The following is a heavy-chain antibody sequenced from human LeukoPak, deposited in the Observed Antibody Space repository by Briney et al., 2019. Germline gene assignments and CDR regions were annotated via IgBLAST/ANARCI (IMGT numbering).Heavy chain of an antibody. CDR3: ARGGYDLDP. V-gene: IGHV4-34*01. CDR1: GGSFSGYY. CDR2: INHSGST. D-gene: IGHD2-2*01. Sequence: PSETLSLTCAVYGGSFSGYYWSWIRQPPGKGLEWIGEINHSGSTNYNPSLKGRVTISVDTSKNQFSLKLSSVTAADTAVYYCARGGYDLDPWGQGTLVTVSS. J-gene: IGHJ5*02.